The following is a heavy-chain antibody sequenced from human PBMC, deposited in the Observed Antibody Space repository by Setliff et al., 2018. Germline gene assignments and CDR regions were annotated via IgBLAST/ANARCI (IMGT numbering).Heavy chain of an antibody. Sequence: PGGSLRLSCAASGFTFSSYSMNWVRQAPGKGLEWVSYISSSSSSIYYADSVKGRFTISRDNAKNSLYLQMNSLRAEDTAVYYCARSPKLQITMVLYYLDYWGQGTLVTVSS. D-gene: IGHD3-10*01. CDR2: ISSSSSSI. V-gene: IGHV3-21*05. J-gene: IGHJ4*02. CDR1: GFTFSSYS. CDR3: ARSPKLQITMVLYYLDY.